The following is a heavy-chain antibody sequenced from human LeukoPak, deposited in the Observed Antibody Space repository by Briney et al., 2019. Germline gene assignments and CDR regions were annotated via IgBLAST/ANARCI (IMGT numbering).Heavy chain of an antibody. V-gene: IGHV1-2*02. CDR3: ARDIVAVTAILYY. CDR2: INPNSGGT. CDR1: GYTFTCYY. D-gene: IGHD2-21*02. Sequence: ASVKVSCKASGYTFTCYYMHWVRQAPGQGLEWMGWINPNSGGTNYAQKFQGRVTMTRDTSISTAYMELSRLRSDDTAVYYCARDIVAVTAILYYWGQGTLVTVSS. J-gene: IGHJ4*02.